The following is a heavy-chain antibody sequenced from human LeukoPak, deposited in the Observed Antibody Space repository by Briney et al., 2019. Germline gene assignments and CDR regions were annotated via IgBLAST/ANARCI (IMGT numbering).Heavy chain of an antibody. Sequence: ASVKVSCKASGYTFTSYGISWVRQAPGQGLEWMGWISAYNGNTNYAQKLQGRVTMATDTSTSTAYMELRSLRSDDTAVYYCARMWFGELLSDWFDPWGQGTLVTVSS. CDR1: GYTFTSYG. CDR2: ISAYNGNT. V-gene: IGHV1-18*01. CDR3: ARMWFGELLSDWFDP. J-gene: IGHJ5*02. D-gene: IGHD3-10*01.